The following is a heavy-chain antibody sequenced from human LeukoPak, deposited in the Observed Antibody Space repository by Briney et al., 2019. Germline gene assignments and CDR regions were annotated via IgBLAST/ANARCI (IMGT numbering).Heavy chain of an antibody. D-gene: IGHD3-3*01. Sequence: ASVKVSCKASGYTFTSYYMHWVRQAPGQGLEWMGIINPSGGSTSYAQKFQGRVTMTRDMSTSTVYMELSSLRSEDTAVYYCARSYDFWSGYYTGFDYWGQGTLVTVSS. J-gene: IGHJ4*02. V-gene: IGHV1-46*01. CDR2: INPSGGST. CDR1: GYTFTSYY. CDR3: ARSYDFWSGYYTGFDY.